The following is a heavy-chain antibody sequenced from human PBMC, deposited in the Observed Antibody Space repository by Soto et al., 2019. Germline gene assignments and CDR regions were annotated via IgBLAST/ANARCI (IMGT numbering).Heavy chain of an antibody. CDR2: MNPNSGNT. J-gene: IGHJ4*02. Sequence: VQVVQSGAEVKKPGASVKVSCKASGYTFTSYDINWVRQATGQGLEWMGWMNPNSGNTGYAQKFQGRVTMTRNTSISTAYMELSSLRSEDTAVYYCARADYYDRSGYLLPCGYWGQGTLVTVSS. CDR3: ARADYYDRSGYLLPCGY. CDR1: GYTFTSYD. V-gene: IGHV1-8*01. D-gene: IGHD3-22*01.